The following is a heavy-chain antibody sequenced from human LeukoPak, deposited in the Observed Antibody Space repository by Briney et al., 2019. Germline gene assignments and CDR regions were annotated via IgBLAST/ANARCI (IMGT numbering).Heavy chain of an antibody. CDR3: ARATMVRGVIIGGGDY. CDR2: INPNSGGT. Sequence: ECMGWINPNSGGTNYAQKFQGWVTMTRDTSISTAYMELRSLRSDDTAVYYCARATMVRGVIIGGGDYWGQGTLVTVSS. V-gene: IGHV1-2*04. J-gene: IGHJ4*02. D-gene: IGHD3-10*01.